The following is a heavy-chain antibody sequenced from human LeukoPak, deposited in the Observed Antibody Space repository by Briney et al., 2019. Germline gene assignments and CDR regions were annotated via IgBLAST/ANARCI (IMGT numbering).Heavy chain of an antibody. J-gene: IGHJ4*02. V-gene: IGHV3-7*03. D-gene: IGHD3-10*01. CDR2: IKQDGSET. CDR1: GFTISSYW. Sequence: GGSLRLSCAASGFTISSYWMSWVRQAPGKGLQWVASIKQDGSETYYVDSVKGRFTISRDTAKNSLYLQMNSLRAEDTAVYYCARVGVTMVRGVRGCYFDYWGQGTLVTVSS. CDR3: ARVGVTMVRGVRGCYFDY.